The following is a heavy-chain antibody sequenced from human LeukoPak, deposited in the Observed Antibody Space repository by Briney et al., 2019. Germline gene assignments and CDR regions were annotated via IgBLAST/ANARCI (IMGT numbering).Heavy chain of an antibody. J-gene: IGHJ4*02. CDR1: GYSISSGYY. CDR3: SRERYVYCGGDCYYFDY. V-gene: IGHV4-38-2*02. CDR2: IHHSGST. D-gene: IGHD2-21*02. Sequence: SETLSLTCTVSGYSISSGYYWGWIRQPPGKGLEWIGSIHHSGSTNYNPSLKSRVTISLDTSKNQFSLKLSSVTAADTAVYYCSRERYVYCGGDCYYFDYWGQGTLITVSS.